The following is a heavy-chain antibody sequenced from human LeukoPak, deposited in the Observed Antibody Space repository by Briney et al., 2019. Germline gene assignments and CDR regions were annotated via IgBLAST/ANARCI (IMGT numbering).Heavy chain of an antibody. V-gene: IGHV4-34*01. CDR3: ASRSYCGGDCYSYYFDY. CDR2: INHSGST. Sequence: SETLSLTCAVYGGSFSGYYWSWIRQPPGKGLEWIGEINHSGSTNYNPSLKSRVTITVDTSKNQFSLKLSSVTAADTAVYYCASRSYCGGDCYSYYFDYWGQRTLVTVSS. J-gene: IGHJ4*02. D-gene: IGHD2-21*02. CDR1: GGSFSGYY.